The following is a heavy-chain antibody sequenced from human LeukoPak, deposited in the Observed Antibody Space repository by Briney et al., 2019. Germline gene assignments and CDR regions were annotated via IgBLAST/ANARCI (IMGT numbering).Heavy chain of an antibody. CDR1: GGSFSGYY. CDR3: ARGPIITMVRGVIPNYYYYYGMDV. Sequence: SETLSLTCAVYGGSFSGYYWSWIRQPPGKGLEWIGEINHSGSTNYNPSLKSRVTISVGTSKNQFSLKLSSVTAADTAVYYYARGPIITMVRGVIPNYYYYYGMDVWGQGTTVTVSS. CDR2: INHSGST. D-gene: IGHD3-10*01. J-gene: IGHJ6*02. V-gene: IGHV4-34*01.